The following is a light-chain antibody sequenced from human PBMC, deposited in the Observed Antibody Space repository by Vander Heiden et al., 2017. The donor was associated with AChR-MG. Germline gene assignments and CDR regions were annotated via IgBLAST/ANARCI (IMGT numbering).Light chain of an antibody. V-gene: IGKV1-6*01. J-gene: IGKJ4*01. CDR3: RQDDNYPLT. CDR1: QGIRND. CDR2: AAS. Sequence: AIQMTQSPSSLSASVGDRVTITCRASQGIRNDLGWYQQKPGKAPKLLIYAASSLQSGVPSSFSGSGSGTDFTLTISSLQPEDFATYYCRQDDNYPLTFGGGIKVEIK.